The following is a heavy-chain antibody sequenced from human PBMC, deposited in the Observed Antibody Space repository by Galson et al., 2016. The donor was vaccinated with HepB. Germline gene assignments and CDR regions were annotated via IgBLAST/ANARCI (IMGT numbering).Heavy chain of an antibody. V-gene: IGHV4-31*03. Sequence: LSLTCTVSGGSVTITDYYWSWIRQHPGKGLEWIGYIYYSGTTYYSPSLKSRVTISVDTSKSQFSLRLSSVTAADTAVYYCARARRSGSGWYFDYWGQGILVTVSS. J-gene: IGHJ4*02. CDR3: ARARRSGSGWYFDY. CDR1: GGSVTITDYY. CDR2: IYYSGTT. D-gene: IGHD3-10*01.